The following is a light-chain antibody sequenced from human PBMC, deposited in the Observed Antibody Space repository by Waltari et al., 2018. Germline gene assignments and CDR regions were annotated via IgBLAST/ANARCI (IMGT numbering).Light chain of an antibody. CDR2: GSN. CDR1: GSNLGAGYA. Sequence: QSVPTQPPSVSVAPGQRVPIPCTGSGSNLGAGYAVHWSQQLPRAAPKLLISGSNSRPLGVPARFFGSTSGTSASLAITGLQAEDEADYYCQSYDTSLSVVFGGGTKLTVL. J-gene: IGLJ3*02. V-gene: IGLV1-40*01. CDR3: QSYDTSLSVV.